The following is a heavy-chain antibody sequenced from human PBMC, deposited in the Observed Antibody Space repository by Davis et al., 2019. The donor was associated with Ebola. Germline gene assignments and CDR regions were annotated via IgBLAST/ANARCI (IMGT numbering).Heavy chain of an antibody. Sequence: ASVKVSCKASGYTFASYYLHWVRQAPGQGLEWMGIINPSGAGTSYAQKFQGRVTVTRDTSTSTVYLELSSLRSEDTAVYYCARSAAGTGNYFDYWGQGTLVTVSS. CDR3: ARSAAGTGNYFDY. CDR1: GYTFASYY. V-gene: IGHV1-46*01. CDR2: INPSGAGT. D-gene: IGHD6-13*01. J-gene: IGHJ4*02.